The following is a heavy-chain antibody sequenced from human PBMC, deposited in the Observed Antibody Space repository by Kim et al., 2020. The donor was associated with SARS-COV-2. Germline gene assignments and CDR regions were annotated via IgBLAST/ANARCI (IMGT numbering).Heavy chain of an antibody. D-gene: IGHD6-6*01. J-gene: IGHJ4*02. CDR3: ARGARNFDY. Sequence: GPANSAQKFQGRVTITAAESTSTAYMELSSLRSEDTAVYYCARGARNFDYWGQGTLVTVSS. CDR2: GPA. V-gene: IGHV1-69*01.